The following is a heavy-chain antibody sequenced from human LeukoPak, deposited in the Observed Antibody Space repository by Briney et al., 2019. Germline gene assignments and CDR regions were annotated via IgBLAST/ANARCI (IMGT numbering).Heavy chain of an antibody. CDR1: GFTFSSYA. J-gene: IGHJ4*02. D-gene: IGHD2-2*01. V-gene: IGHV3-23*01. CDR2: ISGSGGST. Sequence: GGSLRLSCAASGFTFSSYAMSWVRQAPGKGLEWVSAISGSGGSTYYADSVKGRFTISRDNSKNTLYLQMNSLRAEDTAVYYCAKERLDIVVVPAATTQYYFDYWGQGTLVTVSS. CDR3: AKERLDIVVVPAATTQYYFDY.